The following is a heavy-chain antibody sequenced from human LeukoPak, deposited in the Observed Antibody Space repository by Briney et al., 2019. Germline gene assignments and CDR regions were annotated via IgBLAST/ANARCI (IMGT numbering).Heavy chain of an antibody. V-gene: IGHV3-21*01. CDR1: GFTFSSYS. Sequence: GGSLRLSCAAAGFTFSSYSMKWVRQAPGKGLEWGSSISRSSSYIYYADSVKGRFTISRDNAKNTLYLQMNSLRAEDTAVYYCARDTILGDCSGGSCETSTWGQGTLVTVSS. CDR2: ISRSSSYI. CDR3: ARDTILGDCSGGSCETST. J-gene: IGHJ5*02. D-gene: IGHD2-15*01.